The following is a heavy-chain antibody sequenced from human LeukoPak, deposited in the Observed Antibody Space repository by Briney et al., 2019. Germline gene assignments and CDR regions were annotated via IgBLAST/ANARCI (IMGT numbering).Heavy chain of an antibody. CDR2: INHSGST. D-gene: IGHD1-26*01. V-gene: IGHV4-34*01. J-gene: IGHJ3*02. CDR1: GGSFSGYY. CDR3: ARGRLGATRRRAFDI. Sequence: SETLSLTCAVYGGSFSGYYWSWIRQPPGRGLEWIGEINHSGSTNYNPSLKSRVTISVDTSKNQFSLKLSSVTAADTAVYYCARGRLGATRRRAFDIWGQGTMVTVSS.